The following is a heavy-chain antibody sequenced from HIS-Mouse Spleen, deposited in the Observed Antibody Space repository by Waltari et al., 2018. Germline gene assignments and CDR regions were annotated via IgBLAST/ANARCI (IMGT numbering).Heavy chain of an antibody. CDR1: GGSISSSSYY. CDR3: AREIPYSSSWYDWYFDL. D-gene: IGHD6-13*01. V-gene: IGHV4-39*07. CDR2: IYYSWRT. Sequence: QLQLQESGPGLVKPSETLSLTCTVSGGSISSSSYYWGWIRQPPGKGLEWIGGIYYSWRTYYNPSLKSRVTISVYTSKNQFSLKLSSVTAADTAVYYCAREIPYSSSWYDWYFDLWGRGTLVTVSS. J-gene: IGHJ2*01.